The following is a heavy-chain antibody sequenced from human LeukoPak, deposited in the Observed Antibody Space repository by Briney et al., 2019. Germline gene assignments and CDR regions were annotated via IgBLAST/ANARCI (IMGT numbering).Heavy chain of an antibody. CDR1: GGSFSGYY. J-gene: IGHJ4*02. Sequence: PSETLSLTCAVYGGSFSGYYWSWIRQPPGKGLEWIGEINHSGSTNYNPSLKSRVTISVDTSKNQFSLKLSSVTAADTAVYYCASGHGGKWELPTYYFDYWGQGTLVTVSS. CDR2: INHSGST. D-gene: IGHD1-26*01. V-gene: IGHV4-34*01. CDR3: ASGHGGKWELPTYYFDY.